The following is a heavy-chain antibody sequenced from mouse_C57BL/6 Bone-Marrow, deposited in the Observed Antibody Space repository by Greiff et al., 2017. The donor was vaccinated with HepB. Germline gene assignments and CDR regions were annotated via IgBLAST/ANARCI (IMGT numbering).Heavy chain of an antibody. CDR3: AIIYDDYDGYYAMDY. V-gene: IGHV2-6*01. D-gene: IGHD2-4*01. CDR2: IWGVGST. J-gene: IGHJ4*01. Sequence: QVQLKQSGPGLVAPSQSLSITCTVSGFSLTSYGVDWVRQSPGKGLEWLGVIWGVGSTNYNSALKSRLSISKDNSKSQVFLKMNSLQTDDTAMYYCAIIYDDYDGYYAMDYWGQGTSVTVSS. CDR1: GFSLTSYG.